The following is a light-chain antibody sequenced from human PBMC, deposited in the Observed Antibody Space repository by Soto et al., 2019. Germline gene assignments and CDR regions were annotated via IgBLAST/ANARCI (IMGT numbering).Light chain of an antibody. CDR1: SSDVGGYNY. CDR3: SSYTSSTTRV. J-gene: IGLJ3*02. CDR2: EVT. Sequence: QSVLTQPASVSVSPGQSITISCTGTSSDVGGYNYVSWYQQHPGKAPKVMIYEVTNRPSGVSNRFSGSKSGNTASLTISGLQAEDEADYYCSSYTSSTTRVFGGGTKVTVL. V-gene: IGLV2-14*01.